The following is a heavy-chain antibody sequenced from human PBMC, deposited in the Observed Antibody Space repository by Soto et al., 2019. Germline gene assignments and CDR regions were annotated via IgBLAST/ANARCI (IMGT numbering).Heavy chain of an antibody. V-gene: IGHV1-3*01. CDR3: ARELQGLYYFDY. J-gene: IGHJ4*02. Sequence: ASVKVSCKAYGYTFISYAIHWVREAPGQRLEWMGWINAGNGNTKYSQKFQGRVTITRDTSASTAYMELTSLRSEDTAVYYCARELQGLYYFDYWGQGTLVTVSS. CDR1: GYTFISYA. D-gene: IGHD2-15*01. CDR2: INAGNGNT.